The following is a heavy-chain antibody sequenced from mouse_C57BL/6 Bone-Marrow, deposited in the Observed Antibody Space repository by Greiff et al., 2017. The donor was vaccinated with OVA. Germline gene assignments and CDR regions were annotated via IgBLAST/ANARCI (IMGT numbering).Heavy chain of an antibody. CDR2: IYPRSGNT. D-gene: IGHD2-9*01. CDR3: ASKTYYGYPSFAY. V-gene: IGHV1-81*01. J-gene: IGHJ3*01. Sequence: QVQLQQSGAELARPGASVKLSCKASGYTFTSYGISWVKQRTGQGLEWIGEIYPRSGNTYYNEKFKGKATLTADKSSSTAYMELRSLTSEDSAVYFCASKTYYGYPSFAYWGQGTLVTVSA. CDR1: GYTFTSYG.